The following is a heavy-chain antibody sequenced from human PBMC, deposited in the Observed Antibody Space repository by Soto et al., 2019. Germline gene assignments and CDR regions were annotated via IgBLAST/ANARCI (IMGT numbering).Heavy chain of an antibody. V-gene: IGHV4-59*12. D-gene: IGHD1-26*01. CDR2: IYYTGST. J-gene: IGHJ6*02. CDR3: ARGRWELLRWEYYYYGMDV. Sequence: PSETLSLTCTISGDSMNGYYWSWIRQAPGKGLEWLAYIYYTGSTTYNPSLKSRVTILLDTSKKQFSLMLSSVTAADTAVYYCARGRWELLRWEYYYYGMDVWGQGSTVTVSS. CDR1: GDSMNGYY.